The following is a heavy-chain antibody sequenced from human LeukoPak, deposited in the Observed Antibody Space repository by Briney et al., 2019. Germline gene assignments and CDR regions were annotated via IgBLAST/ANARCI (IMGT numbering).Heavy chain of an antibody. V-gene: IGHV1-18*01. CDR2: ISAYNGNT. CDR1: GYTFTSDG. CDR3: ARAMVRGVIGPLDAFDI. J-gene: IGHJ3*02. Sequence: ASVKVSCKASGYTFTSDGISWVRQAPGQGLEWMGWISAYNGNTNHAQKLQGRVTMTTDTSTSTAYMELRSLRSDDTAVYYCARAMVRGVIGPLDAFDIWGQGTMVTVSS. D-gene: IGHD3-10*01.